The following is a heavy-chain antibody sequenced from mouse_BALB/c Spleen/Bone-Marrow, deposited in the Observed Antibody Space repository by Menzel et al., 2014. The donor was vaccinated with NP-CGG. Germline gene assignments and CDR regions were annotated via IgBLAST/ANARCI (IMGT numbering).Heavy chain of an antibody. CDR3: ARHGYYGSRAMDY. D-gene: IGHD1-1*01. J-gene: IGHJ4*01. V-gene: IGHV5-12-2*01. Sequence: EVQGVESGGGLVQPGGSLKLSCAASGFTFGSYTMSWVRQTPEKRLEWVAYISNGGGSTYYPDTVKGRFTISRDNAKNTLYLQMSSLKSEDTAMYYCARHGYYGSRAMDYWGQGTSVTVSS. CDR1: GFTFGSYT. CDR2: ISNGGGST.